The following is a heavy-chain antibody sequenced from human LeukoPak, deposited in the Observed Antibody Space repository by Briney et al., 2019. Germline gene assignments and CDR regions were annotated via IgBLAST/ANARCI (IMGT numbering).Heavy chain of an antibody. J-gene: IGHJ4*02. CDR1: GYTLTELS. CDR3: ATSGYSSSWYYFDY. D-gene: IGHD6-13*01. V-gene: IGHV1-24*01. CDR2: FDPEDGET. Sequence: GASVKVSCKVSGYTLTELSMHWVRQAPGKGLEWMGGFDPEDGETIYAQKFQGRVTMTEDTSTDTAYMELSSLRSEDTAVYYCATSGYSSSWYYFDYWGQGTLVTASS.